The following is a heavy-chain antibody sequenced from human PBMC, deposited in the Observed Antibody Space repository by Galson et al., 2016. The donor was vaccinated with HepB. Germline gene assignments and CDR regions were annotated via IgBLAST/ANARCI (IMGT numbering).Heavy chain of an antibody. V-gene: IGHV4-61*02. CDR3: AREQYGDYPYYNSYFMDV. CDR1: GGSISSGSYY. Sequence: TLSLTCTVSGGSISSGSYYWSWIRQPAGKGLEWIGRIYTSGSTNYNPSLKGRVTMSVDTSKIQFSLKLSSVTAADTAVYYCAREQYGDYPYYNSYFMDVWGKGTTVTVS. J-gene: IGHJ6*03. CDR2: IYTSGST. D-gene: IGHD4-17*01.